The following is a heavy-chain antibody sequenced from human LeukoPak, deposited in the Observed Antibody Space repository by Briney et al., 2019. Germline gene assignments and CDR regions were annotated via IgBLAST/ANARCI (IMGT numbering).Heavy chain of an antibody. D-gene: IGHD2-15*01. CDR3: ARQEYCSGGSCYTWFDP. V-gene: IGHV5-51*01. CDR2: IYPADSGI. Sequence: KHGESLKISCKGSGYSINNYWIGWVRQKPGKGLEWMGIIYPADSGIRYSPSFQGQVTISADKSISTAYLQWSSLKASDTAMYYCARQEYCSGGSCYTWFDPWGQGTLVTVSS. J-gene: IGHJ5*02. CDR1: GYSINNYW.